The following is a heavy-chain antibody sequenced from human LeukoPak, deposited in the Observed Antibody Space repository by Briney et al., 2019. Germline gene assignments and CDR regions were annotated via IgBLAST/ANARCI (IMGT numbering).Heavy chain of an antibody. CDR1: GYTFTGYY. Sequence: VASVKVSCKASGYTFTGYYMHWVRQAPGQGLEWMGWINPNSGGTNYAQKFQGWVTMTRDTSISTAYMELSRLRSDDTAVYYCARGSRITMVREVIIIPVSVDYWGQGTLVTVSS. J-gene: IGHJ4*02. CDR3: ARGSRITMVREVIIIPVSVDY. D-gene: IGHD3-10*01. V-gene: IGHV1-2*04. CDR2: INPNSGGT.